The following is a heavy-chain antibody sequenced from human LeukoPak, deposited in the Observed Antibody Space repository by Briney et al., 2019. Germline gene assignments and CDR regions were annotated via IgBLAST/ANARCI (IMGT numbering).Heavy chain of an antibody. V-gene: IGHV3-11*04. CDR2: ISSSGSTI. Sequence: GGSLRLSCAASGFTFSDYYMSWIRQAPGKGLEWVSYISSSGSTIYYADSVKGRFTISRDNAKNSLYLQMNSLRAEDTAVYYCATFSVLMVYAIAFDIWGQGTMVTVSS. J-gene: IGHJ3*02. CDR3: ATFSVLMVYAIAFDI. CDR1: GFTFSDYY. D-gene: IGHD2-8*01.